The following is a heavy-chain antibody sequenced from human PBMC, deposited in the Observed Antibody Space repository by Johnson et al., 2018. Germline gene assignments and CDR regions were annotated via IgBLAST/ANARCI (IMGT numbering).Heavy chain of an antibody. J-gene: IGHJ6*02. CDR3: ARGALGTTVTPDV. CDR1: DGSISSYF. Sequence: QVQLQESGPGLVKPSETLSLTCTVSDGSISSYFWNWIRQPPGKGLAWIGYIYYSGSTSYNPSLKSRVTISVDTSKNQFSLNLSSVPAADTAVDYCARGALGTTVTPDVWGQGTTVTVSS. CDR2: IYYSGST. D-gene: IGHD4-11*01. V-gene: IGHV4-59*01.